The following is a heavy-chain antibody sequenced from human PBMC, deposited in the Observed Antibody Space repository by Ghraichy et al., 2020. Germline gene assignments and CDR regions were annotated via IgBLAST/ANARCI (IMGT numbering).Heavy chain of an antibody. CDR2: IYYSGST. D-gene: IGHD4-23*01. V-gene: IGHV4-59*01. CDR1: GGSISSYY. Sequence: SETLSLTCTVSGGSISSYYWSWIRQPPGKGLEWIGYIYYSGSTNYNPSLKSRVTISVDTSKNQFSLKLSSVTAADTAVYYCARDAGGNTRGYYGMDVWGQGTTVTVSS. J-gene: IGHJ6*02. CDR3: ARDAGGNTRGYYGMDV.